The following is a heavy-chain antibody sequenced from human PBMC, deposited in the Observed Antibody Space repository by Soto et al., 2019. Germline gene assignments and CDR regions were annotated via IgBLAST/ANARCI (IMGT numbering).Heavy chain of an antibody. Sequence: ASVTVSCKASGYTFTGYSMHWVRQAPGQGLEWMGWINPNSGGTNYAQKFQGRVTMTRDTSISTAYMELSRLRSDDTAVYYCAREAGITGTSGSGCFDPWRQRTLVTVSS. V-gene: IGHV1-2*02. CDR3: AREAGITGTSGSGCFDP. CDR2: INPNSGGT. D-gene: IGHD1-7*01. J-gene: IGHJ5*02. CDR1: GYTFTGYS.